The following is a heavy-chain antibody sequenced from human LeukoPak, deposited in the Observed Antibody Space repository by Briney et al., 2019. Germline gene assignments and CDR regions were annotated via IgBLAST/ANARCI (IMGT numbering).Heavy chain of an antibody. D-gene: IGHD3-16*01. V-gene: IGHV1-2*02. CDR1: GYTFTGYY. CDR3: ARGDLGFYDYFTYYLDS. CDR2: INPNSGGT. J-gene: IGHJ4*02. Sequence: GASAKVSCKASGYTFTGYYMHRVRQAPGQGLEWMGWINPNSGGTNYAQKLQGRVTMTTDTSTSTAYMELRSLRSDDTAVYYCARGDLGFYDYFTYYLDSGAREPWATVS.